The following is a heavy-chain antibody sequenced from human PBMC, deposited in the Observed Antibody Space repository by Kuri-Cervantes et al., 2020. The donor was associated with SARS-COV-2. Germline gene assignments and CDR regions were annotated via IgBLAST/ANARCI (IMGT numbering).Heavy chain of an antibody. CDR1: GFTFSSYA. J-gene: IGHJ4*02. Sequence: LSLTCAASGFTFSSYAMSWVRQAPGKGLEWVSGISGSGANTYYADSVKGWFTISRDNSKNTLYLQMNSLRAEDTAVYYCVKDSRVYYFDYWGQGTLVTVSS. CDR2: ISGSGANT. D-gene: IGHD2/OR15-2a*01. V-gene: IGHV3-23*01. CDR3: VKDSRVYYFDY.